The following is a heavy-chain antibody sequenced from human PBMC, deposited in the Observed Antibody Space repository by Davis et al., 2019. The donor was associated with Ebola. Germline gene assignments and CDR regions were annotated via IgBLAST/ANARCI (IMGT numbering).Heavy chain of an antibody. V-gene: IGHV3-7*01. D-gene: IGHD2/OR15-2a*01. CDR3: AKEGHSNPFYLYYGMDV. J-gene: IGHJ6*02. CDR2: IKQDGSER. CDR1: GFTFSSYW. Sequence: GESLKISCAASGFTFSSYWMSWVRQAPGRGLEWVANIKQDGSERYYVDSVKGRFSISRDNAKNSLYLQMDSLRAEDTAVYYCAKEGHSNPFYLYYGMDVWGQGTTVTVS.